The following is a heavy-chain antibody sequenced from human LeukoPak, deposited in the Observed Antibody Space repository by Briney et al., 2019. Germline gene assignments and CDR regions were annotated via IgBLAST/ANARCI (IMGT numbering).Heavy chain of an antibody. Sequence: ASVKVSCKASGGTFSSYAISWVRQAPGQGLEWMGEIIPIFGTANYAQKFQGRVTITADESTSTAYMELSSLRSEDTAVYYCARDVGGLTPYYFDYWGQGTLVTVSS. CDR1: GGTFSSYA. V-gene: IGHV1-69*13. CDR3: ARDVGGLTPYYFDY. J-gene: IGHJ4*02. CDR2: IIPIFGTA. D-gene: IGHD2-15*01.